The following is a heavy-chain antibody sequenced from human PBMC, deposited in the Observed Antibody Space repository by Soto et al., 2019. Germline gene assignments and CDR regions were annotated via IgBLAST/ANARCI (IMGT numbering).Heavy chain of an antibody. V-gene: IGHV3-23*01. CDR1: GFSFSSYA. Sequence: GSLRLSWAAAGFSFSSYAMCWVRQGPGKGLEWVAVVSIGGSTHYADSVRGRFTISRDNSKNTLSLQMNSLTAEDTAVYLCAKRRGAGGHFDYWGQGALVTVSS. CDR2: VSIGGST. CDR3: AKRRGAGGHFDY. D-gene: IGHD2-15*01. J-gene: IGHJ4*02.